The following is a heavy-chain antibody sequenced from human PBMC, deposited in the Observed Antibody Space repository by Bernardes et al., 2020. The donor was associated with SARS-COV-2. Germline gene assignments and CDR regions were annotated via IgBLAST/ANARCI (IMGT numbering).Heavy chain of an antibody. CDR3: SRVWGTGDDAFDI. D-gene: IGHD7-27*01. CDR2: IYFSWST. Sequence: SETLSHPCTVSCASIQNSHWPWIRPSPGQGLAWIGFIYFSWSTHYNPSLKGRCTISVENSSNQIYLKLYSVTAADTAVYYCSRVWGTGDDAFDIWGPGTLVTVSS. V-gene: IGHV4-59*13. CDR1: CASIQNSH. J-gene: IGHJ3*02.